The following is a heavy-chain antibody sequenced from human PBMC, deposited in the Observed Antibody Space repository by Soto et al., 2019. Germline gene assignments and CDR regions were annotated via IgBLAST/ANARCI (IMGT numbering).Heavy chain of an antibody. CDR3: AKDAITMVRGVISYYGMDV. D-gene: IGHD3-10*01. CDR2: ISWNSGSI. J-gene: IGHJ6*02. V-gene: IGHV3-9*01. Sequence: EVQLVESGGGLVQPGRSLRLSCAASGFTFDDYAMHWVRQAPGKGLEWVSGISWNSGSIGYADSVKGRFTISRDNAKNSLYLQMNSLRAEDTALYYCAKDAITMVRGVISYYGMDVWGQGTTVNVSS. CDR1: GFTFDDYA.